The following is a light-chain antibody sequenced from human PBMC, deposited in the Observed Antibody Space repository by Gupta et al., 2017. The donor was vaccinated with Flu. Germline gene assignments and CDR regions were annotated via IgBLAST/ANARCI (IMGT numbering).Light chain of an antibody. J-gene: IGLJ1*01. V-gene: IGLV3-1*01. CDR3: EVWASSAAV. CDR1: NCGRKL. CDR2: QDS. Sequence: SQGQTATIACSEHNCGRKLVCWYQKRQGQSTILGSYQDSKRPSGVAEWVFGSTFGTTAIMTSSGAQDADESYYYCEVWASSAAVFGAGTKVTVL.